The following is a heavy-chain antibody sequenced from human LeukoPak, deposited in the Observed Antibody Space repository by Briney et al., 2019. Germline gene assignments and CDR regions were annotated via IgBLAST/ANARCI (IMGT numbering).Heavy chain of an antibody. CDR3: ARAAGIGYYYYYMDV. CDR2: ISSSSSYI. V-gene: IGHV3-21*01. CDR1: GFTFSSCS. Sequence: GGSLRLSCAASGFTFSSCSMNWVRQAPGKGLEWVSSISSSSSYIYYADSVKGRFTISRDNAKNSLYLQMNSLRAEDTAVYYCARAAGIGYYYYYMDVWGKGTTVTVSS. J-gene: IGHJ6*03.